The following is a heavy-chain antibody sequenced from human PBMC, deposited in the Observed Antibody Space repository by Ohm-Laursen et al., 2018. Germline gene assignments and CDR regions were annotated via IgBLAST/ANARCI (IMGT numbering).Heavy chain of an antibody. CDR1: GGTFSSYA. V-gene: IGHV1-69*06. J-gene: IGHJ2*01. D-gene: IGHD4-17*01. CDR2: IIPIFGTA. Sequence: GASVKVSCKASGGTFSSYAISWVRQAPGQGLEWMGGIIPIFGTANYAQKFQGRVTITADKSTSTAYMELSSLRSEDTAVYYCAIRTTPYGDYRDWYFDLWGRGTLVTVSS. CDR3: AIRTTPYGDYRDWYFDL.